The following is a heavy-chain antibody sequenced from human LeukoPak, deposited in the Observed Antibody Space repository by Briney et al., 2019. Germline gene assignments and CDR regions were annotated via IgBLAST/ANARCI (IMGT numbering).Heavy chain of an antibody. V-gene: IGHV3-23*01. CDR1: GFTFSSYA. Sequence: PGGSLRLSCAASGFTFSSYAMSWVRQAPGKGLEWVSAISGSGGSTYYADSVKGRFTISRDNSKNTLYLQMNSLRAEDTAVYYCAKDPHYYYDSSGYFDYWGQGTLVTVSS. J-gene: IGHJ4*02. CDR3: AKDPHYYYDSSGYFDY. D-gene: IGHD3-22*01. CDR2: ISGSGGST.